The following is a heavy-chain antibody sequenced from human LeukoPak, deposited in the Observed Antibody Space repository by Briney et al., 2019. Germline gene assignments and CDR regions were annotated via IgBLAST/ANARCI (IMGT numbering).Heavy chain of an antibody. V-gene: IGHV3-23*01. D-gene: IGHD3-9*01. CDR3: ARLVVIMYDAFDI. J-gene: IGHJ3*02. Sequence: GGSLRLSCAASGFTFSSYAMSWVRQAPGKGLEWVSAISGSGGSTYYADSVKGRFTISRDNAKNSLFLQMNSLRAEDTAVYYCARLVVIMYDAFDIWGQGTMVTVSS. CDR1: GFTFSSYA. CDR2: ISGSGGST.